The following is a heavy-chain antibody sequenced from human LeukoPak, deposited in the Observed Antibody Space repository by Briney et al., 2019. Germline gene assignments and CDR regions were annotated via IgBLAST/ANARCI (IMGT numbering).Heavy chain of an antibody. V-gene: IGHV1-18*01. CDR1: GYTFTSYG. Sequence: ASVKVSFKASGYTFTSYGISWVRQAPGQGLEWMGWISAYNGNTNYAQKLQGRVTMTTDTSTSTAYMELRSLRSDDTSVYYCASVGSSGWYDYWGQGTLVTVSS. CDR3: ASVGSSGWYDY. J-gene: IGHJ4*02. D-gene: IGHD6-19*01. CDR2: ISAYNGNT.